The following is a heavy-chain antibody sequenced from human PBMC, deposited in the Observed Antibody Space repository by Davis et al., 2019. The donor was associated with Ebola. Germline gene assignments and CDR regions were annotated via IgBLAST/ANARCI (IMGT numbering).Heavy chain of an antibody. D-gene: IGHD3-16*01. V-gene: IGHV3-64D*06. CDR1: GFSFNRYA. CDR3: VKDFGCAGIFVWGPGCYLDY. CDR2: VSTGGDYT. J-gene: IGHJ4*02. Sequence: GESLKISCSASGFSFNRYAMHWVRQSPGKGLEYVASVSTGGDYTFYGDSVQGRFTVSRDNSKNTLYLHMTSLRLDDTALYYCVKDFGCAGIFVWGPGCYLDYWGQGTLVTVSS.